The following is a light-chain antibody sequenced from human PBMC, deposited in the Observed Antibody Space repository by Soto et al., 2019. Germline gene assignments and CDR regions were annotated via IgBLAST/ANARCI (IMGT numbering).Light chain of an antibody. CDR2: DAS. CDR3: QQYNSYSGT. CDR1: QSISEL. J-gene: IGKJ1*01. Sequence: EVVLTQSPATLSLSPGDSATLSCRASQSISELLGWYQHKPGQAPRLLIFDASKRAEGVPARFSGSGSGTEFTLTISSLQPDDFATYYCQQYNSYSGTFGQGTKVEIK. V-gene: IGKV3-11*01.